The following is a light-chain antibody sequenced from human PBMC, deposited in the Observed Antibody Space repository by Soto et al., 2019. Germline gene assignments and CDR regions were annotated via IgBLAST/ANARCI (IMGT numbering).Light chain of an antibody. Sequence: VMTQSPATLSVSPVERATLSCRASLSISNNLAWYQQKPGQAPMLLIYSASTTANAIPDRFSGSASGTEFTLTIRSLQSADIAVYYCQQYNEWPLTFGGGTKVETK. J-gene: IGKJ4*01. CDR3: QQYNEWPLT. CDR2: SAS. V-gene: IGKV3-15*01. CDR1: LSISNN.